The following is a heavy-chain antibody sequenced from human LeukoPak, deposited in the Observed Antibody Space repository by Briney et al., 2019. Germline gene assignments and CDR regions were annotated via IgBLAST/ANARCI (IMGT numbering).Heavy chain of an antibody. J-gene: IGHJ4*02. CDR2: ISAYNGNT. CDR3: ARVRLVGIAVAGTPDFDY. D-gene: IGHD6-19*01. V-gene: IGHV1-18*01. CDR1: GYTFTSYG. Sequence: ASVKVSCKASGYTFTSYGISWVRQAPGQGLEWMGWISAYNGNTNYAQKLQGRVTMTTDTSTSTAYMELRSLRSDDTAVYYCARVRLVGIAVAGTPDFDYWGQGTLVTVSS.